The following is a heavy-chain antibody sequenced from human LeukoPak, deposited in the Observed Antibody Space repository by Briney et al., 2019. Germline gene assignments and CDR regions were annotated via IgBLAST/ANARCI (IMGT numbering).Heavy chain of an antibody. J-gene: IGHJ4*02. CDR2: ISSSSI. V-gene: IGHV3-21*01. D-gene: IGHD2-2*01. CDR1: GFTFSSYI. CDR3: ARWDCSSTSCYWYY. Sequence: KTGGSLRLSCAASGFTFSSYIMNWVRQAPGKGLEWVSSISSSSIYYADSVKGRFTISRDNTKNSLYMQMNSLSAEDTAVYYCARWDCSSTSCYWYYWGQGTLVTVSS.